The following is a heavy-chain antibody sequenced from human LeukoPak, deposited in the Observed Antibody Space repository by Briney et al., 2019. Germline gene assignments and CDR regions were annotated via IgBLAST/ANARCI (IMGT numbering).Heavy chain of an antibody. V-gene: IGHV4-59*01. CDR1: GGSISSYY. D-gene: IGHD4-17*01. CDR2: IYYSGST. Sequence: SETLSLTCTVSGGSISSYYWSWIRQPPGKGLKWIGYIYYSGSTNYNPSLKSRVTISVDTSKNQFSLKLSSVTAADTAVYYCARWYDYGFDYWGQGTLVTVSS. J-gene: IGHJ4*02. CDR3: ARWYDYGFDY.